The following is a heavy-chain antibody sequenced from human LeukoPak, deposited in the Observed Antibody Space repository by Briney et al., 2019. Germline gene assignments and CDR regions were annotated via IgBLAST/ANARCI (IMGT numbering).Heavy chain of an antibody. CDR2: IFPSGSI. J-gene: IGHJ6*03. CDR3: ARRRDETATAAGYYHMDV. Sequence: RPSETLSLTCTVSGASISSYYWSWFRRPPGKGLEWIAYIFPSGSINFNPSLKSRVSISVDGSKNNFSLDLSSVTAADTAVYYCARRRDETATAAGYYHMDVWGKGTTVTVS. D-gene: IGHD3-22*01. CDR1: GASISSYY. V-gene: IGHV4-4*09.